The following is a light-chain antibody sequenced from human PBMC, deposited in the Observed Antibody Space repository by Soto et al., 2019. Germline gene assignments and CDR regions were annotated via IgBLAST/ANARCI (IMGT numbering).Light chain of an antibody. CDR3: QQYGSSPQT. CDR2: GAS. V-gene: IGKV3-20*01. J-gene: IGKJ1*01. CDR1: QSVSSSY. Sequence: EIVLTQSPGTLSLSPGERATLSCRASQSVSSSYLAWYQQKPGQAPRLLIYGASSRATGIPDRFSGSGSGTQFTLTISSLQSEDFAVYYCQQYGSSPQTFGQGTKVDI.